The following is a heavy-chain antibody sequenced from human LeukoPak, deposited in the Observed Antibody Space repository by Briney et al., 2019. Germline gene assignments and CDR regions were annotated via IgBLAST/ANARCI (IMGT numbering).Heavy chain of an antibody. CDR2: INTNTGNP. CDR3: ARDHPLIAAAGTIDY. V-gene: IGHV7-4-1*02. CDR1: GYTFTSYG. Sequence: ASVKVSCKASGYTFTSYGISWVRQAPGQRLEWMGWINTNTGNPTYAQGLTGRFVFSLDSSVSTTYLQISSLKAEDTAVYYCARDHPLIAAAGTIDYWGQGTLVTVSS. J-gene: IGHJ4*02. D-gene: IGHD6-13*01.